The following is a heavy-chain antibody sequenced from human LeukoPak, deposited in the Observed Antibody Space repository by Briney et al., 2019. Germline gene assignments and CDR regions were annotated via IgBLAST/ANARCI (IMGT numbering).Heavy chain of an antibody. J-gene: IGHJ4*02. CDR1: GFTFSNFA. CDR3: ARIGAGSSRDY. CDR2: IVGSSST. D-gene: IGHD6-13*01. Sequence: GGSLRLSCAASGFTFSNFAMTWVRQAPGKGLEWVSSIVGSSSTYYADSLKGRFTISRDNAKNSLYLQMNSLRAEDTAVYYCARIGAGSSRDYWGQGTLVSVSS. V-gene: IGHV3-21*01.